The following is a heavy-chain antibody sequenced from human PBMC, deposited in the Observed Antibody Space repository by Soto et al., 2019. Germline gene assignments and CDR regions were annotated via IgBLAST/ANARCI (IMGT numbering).Heavy chain of an antibody. CDR2: ISSTTNYI. CDR1: GFTFTRYS. CDR3: ARESEDLTSNFDY. V-gene: IGHV3-21*06. J-gene: IGHJ4*02. Sequence: GGSLRLSCAASGFTFTRYSMNWVGQAPGKGLEWVSSISSTTNYIYYGDSMKGRFTISRDNAKNSLYLEMNSLRAEDTAVYYCARESEDLTSNFDYWGQGTLVTVSS.